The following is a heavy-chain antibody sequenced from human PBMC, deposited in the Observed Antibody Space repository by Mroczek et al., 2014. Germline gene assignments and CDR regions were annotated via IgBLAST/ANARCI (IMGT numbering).Heavy chain of an antibody. J-gene: IGHJ5*02. D-gene: IGHD2-15*01. CDR1: GGSISSGDYY. V-gene: IGHV4-30-4*01. CDR3: ARGYCSGGSCYHNWFDP. CDR2: IYYSGST. Sequence: QVQLHATWGPGLVKPSQTLSLTCTVSGGSISSGDYYWSWIRQPPGKGLEWIGYIYYSGSTYYNPSLKSRVTISVDTSKNQFSLKLSSVTAADTAVYYCARGYCSGGSCYHNWFDPWGQGTLVTVSS.